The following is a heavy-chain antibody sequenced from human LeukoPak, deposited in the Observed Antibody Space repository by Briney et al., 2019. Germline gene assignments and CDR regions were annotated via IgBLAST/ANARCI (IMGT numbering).Heavy chain of an antibody. CDR3: ARDYCSGGSCYQILT. CDR1: GITFSSYS. CDR2: ITTSGTI. D-gene: IGHD2-15*01. Sequence: GGSLRLSCAASGITFSSYSMNWVRQAPGKGLEWVSYITTSGTIYYADSVKGRFTISRDNAKNSLYLQMNSLRAEDTAVYYCARDYCSGGSCYQILTWGQGTLVTVSS. V-gene: IGHV3-48*04. J-gene: IGHJ5*02.